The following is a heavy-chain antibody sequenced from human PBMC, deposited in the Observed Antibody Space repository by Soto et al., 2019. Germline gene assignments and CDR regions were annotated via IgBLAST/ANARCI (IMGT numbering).Heavy chain of an antibody. CDR3: ARGLFQRHPGWLKYYFDY. D-gene: IGHD6-19*01. CDR2: INHSGST. Sequence: SETLSLTCAVYGGSFSGYYWSWIRQPPGKGLEWIGEINHSGSTNYNPSLKSRVTISVDTSKNQFSLKLSSVTAADTAVYYCARGLFQRHPGWLKYYFDYWGQGTLVTVSS. CDR1: GGSFSGYY. V-gene: IGHV4-34*01. J-gene: IGHJ4*02.